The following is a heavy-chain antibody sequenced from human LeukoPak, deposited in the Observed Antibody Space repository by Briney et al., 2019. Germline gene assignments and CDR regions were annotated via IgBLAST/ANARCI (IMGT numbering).Heavy chain of an antibody. V-gene: IGHV3-30*03. D-gene: IGHD6-19*01. J-gene: IGHJ4*02. CDR2: ISYDGSSK. Sequence: GGSLRLSCAASGFTFSRYGMHWVRQAPGKGLEWVAVISYDGSSKYYADSVKGRFTISRDNSKNTLYLQMNSLRAEDTAVYYCASRAIAVANARGQGTLVTASS. CDR1: GFTFSRYG. CDR3: ASRAIAVANA.